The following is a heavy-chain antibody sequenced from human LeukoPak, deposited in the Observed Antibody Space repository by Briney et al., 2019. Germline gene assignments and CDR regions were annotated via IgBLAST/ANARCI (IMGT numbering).Heavy chain of an antibody. V-gene: IGHV3-21*01. CDR1: GFTFSSYS. CDR3: ARATGWGPPYYYYYGMDV. CDR2: ISSSSSYI. D-gene: IGHD2-21*02. J-gene: IGHJ6*02. Sequence: PGGSLRLSCAASGFTFSSYSMNWVRQAPGKGLEWVSSISSSSSYIYYADSAKGRFTISRDNAKNSLYLQMNSLRAEDTAVYYCARATGWGPPYYYYYGMDVWGQGTTVTVSS.